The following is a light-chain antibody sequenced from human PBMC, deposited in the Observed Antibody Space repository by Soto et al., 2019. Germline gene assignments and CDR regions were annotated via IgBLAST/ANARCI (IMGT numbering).Light chain of an antibody. Sequence: IVMTQSPATLSVSPGEGVTLSCRASQSVRSHLAWYQQKPGQPPRLLIYDASYRATGIPARFSGGGSGTDFTLSISSLEPEDFAVYYCQQRSDWLTFGGGTKVEIK. V-gene: IGKV3-11*01. CDR2: DAS. CDR3: QQRSDWLT. CDR1: QSVRSH. J-gene: IGKJ4*01.